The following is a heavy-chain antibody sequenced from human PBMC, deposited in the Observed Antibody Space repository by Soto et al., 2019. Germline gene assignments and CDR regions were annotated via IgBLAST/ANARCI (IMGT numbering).Heavy chain of an antibody. J-gene: IGHJ4*02. CDR3: AKSRAPLTPLGY. D-gene: IGHD1-20*01. CDR1: GFPFSSYS. CDR2: ISGSGGST. V-gene: IGHV3-23*01. Sequence: GGTLRLSCAPSGFPFSSYSMNWVRQAPGKVVEWVSAISGSGGSTYYAASVKGRFTISSDNSKNTLYLQMNSLRAEDTAVYYCAKSRAPLTPLGYWGQGTLVTVSS.